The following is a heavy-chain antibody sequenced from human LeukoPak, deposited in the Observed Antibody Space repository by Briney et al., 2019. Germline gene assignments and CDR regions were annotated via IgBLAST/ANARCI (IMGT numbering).Heavy chain of an antibody. Sequence: ASVKVSCKASGYTFTSYGISWVRQAPGQGLEWMGIINPSGGSTSYAQKFQGRVTMTRDTSTSTVYMELSSLRSEDTAVYYCATLESQDGLWGQGTLVTVSS. CDR2: INPSGGST. CDR1: GYTFTSYG. J-gene: IGHJ4*02. V-gene: IGHV1-46*01. CDR3: ATLESQDGL. D-gene: IGHD5-24*01.